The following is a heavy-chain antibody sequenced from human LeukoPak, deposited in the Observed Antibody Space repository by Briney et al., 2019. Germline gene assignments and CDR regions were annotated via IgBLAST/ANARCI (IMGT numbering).Heavy chain of an antibody. CDR2: IYYSGST. D-gene: IGHD5-24*01. CDR1: GGSIGSYY. Sequence: SETLSLTCTVSGGSIGSYYWSWIRQPPGKGLEWIGYIYYSGSTNYNPSLKSRVTISVDTSKNQFSLKLSSVTAADTAVYYCARERRDGYPYDYWGQGTLVTVSS. J-gene: IGHJ4*02. V-gene: IGHV4-59*01. CDR3: ARERRDGYPYDY.